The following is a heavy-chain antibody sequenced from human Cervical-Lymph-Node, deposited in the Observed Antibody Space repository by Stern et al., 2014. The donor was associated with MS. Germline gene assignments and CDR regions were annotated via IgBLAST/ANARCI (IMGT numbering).Heavy chain of an antibody. V-gene: IGHV3-33*01. CDR2: AGDEGSNG. Sequence: QEQLVESGGGVVQPGTSLRLSCAAAGFTFSSYGMHWVRQAPGKGLEGVALAGDEGSNGYYTNSVKGRFTISRDNSKNTLSLQMNSLTAEDTAVYYCARGHIPYAYNSLFDYWGQGTLVTVSS. J-gene: IGHJ4*02. CDR1: GFTFSSYG. CDR3: ARGHIPYAYNSLFDY. D-gene: IGHD5-24*01.